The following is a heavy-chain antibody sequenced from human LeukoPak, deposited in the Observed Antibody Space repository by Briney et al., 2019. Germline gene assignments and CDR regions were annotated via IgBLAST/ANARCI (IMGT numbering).Heavy chain of an antibody. J-gene: IGHJ4*02. V-gene: IGHV3-66*04. D-gene: IGHD3-22*01. CDR1: GFTFSSYA. CDR3: ASQSPYYYDSQWLKGPFDY. CDR2: IYSGGST. Sequence: GGSLRLSCAASGFTFSSYAMSWVRQAPGKGLEWVSVIYSGGSTYYADSVKGRFTISRDNSKNTLYLQMNSLRAEDTAVYYCASQSPYYYDSQWLKGPFDYWGQGTLVTVSS.